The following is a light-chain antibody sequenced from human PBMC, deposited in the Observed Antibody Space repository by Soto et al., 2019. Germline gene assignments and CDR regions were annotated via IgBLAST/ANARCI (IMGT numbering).Light chain of an antibody. V-gene: IGLV1-40*01. CDR1: SSNIGAGYD. CDR3: QSYDSSLGNV. Sequence: QSVLTQPPSVSGAPGQRVTISCTGSSSNIGAGYDVHWYQQLPGTAPKLLIYGNNNRPSGVPDRFSGSKSGTSASLAITGLQAEYEADYYCQSYDSSLGNVFGTGTKVTVL. CDR2: GNN. J-gene: IGLJ1*01.